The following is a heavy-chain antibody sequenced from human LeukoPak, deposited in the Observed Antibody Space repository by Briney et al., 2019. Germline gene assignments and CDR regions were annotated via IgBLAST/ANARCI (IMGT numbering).Heavy chain of an antibody. CDR3: ATGGRRYYAD. Sequence: PGGSLRLSCVVPGFMFSSNTMTWVRQAPGKGLEWVANMKEDGNEKHYVDSVKGRFTISRDNAKNSLYLQMNSLRAEDTAVYYCATGGRRYYADWGQGTLVTVSS. CDR2: MKEDGNEK. D-gene: IGHD2/OR15-2a*01. J-gene: IGHJ4*02. CDR1: GFMFSSNT. V-gene: IGHV3-7*01.